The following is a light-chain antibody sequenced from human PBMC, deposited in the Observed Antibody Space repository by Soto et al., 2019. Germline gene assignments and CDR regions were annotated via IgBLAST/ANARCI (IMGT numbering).Light chain of an antibody. CDR2: VNSDGSH. J-gene: IGLJ3*02. V-gene: IGLV4-69*01. CDR1: SGHSNYV. CDR3: QTWGTGIHQV. Sequence: QAVVTQSPSASASLGASVKLTCTLSSGHSNYVIAWHQQLPEKGPRFLMKVNSDGSHSKGDGISHRFSGSSSGAERYLTISSLQSEDEADYYCQTWGTGIHQVFGGGTKVIVL.